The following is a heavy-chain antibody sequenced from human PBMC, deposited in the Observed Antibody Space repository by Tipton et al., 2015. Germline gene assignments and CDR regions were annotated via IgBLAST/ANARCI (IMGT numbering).Heavy chain of an antibody. Sequence: TLSLTCTVSGDSIITIIYYWTWIRQLPGKGLECIGYVYFSGTTSYNPSLKSRVTISVDTSKNQFSLKLSSVTAADTAVYYCARGTFWSGYPYYYYGMDVWGQGTTVTVSS. CDR1: GDSIITIIYY. CDR2: VYFSGTT. D-gene: IGHD3-3*01. V-gene: IGHV4-31*03. CDR3: ARGTFWSGYPYYYYGMDV. J-gene: IGHJ6*02.